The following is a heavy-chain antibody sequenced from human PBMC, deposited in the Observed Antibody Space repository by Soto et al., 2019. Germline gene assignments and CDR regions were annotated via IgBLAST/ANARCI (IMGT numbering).Heavy chain of an antibody. Sequence: QVQLVQSGAEVKKPGASVKVSCKASGYPFTTYHLHWVRQASGQGLEWMGIVYVTGTGTRSAQKFQGRLTMTRDRSTSTVYMELSSLRSEDTAVYYCARPEGYGSGSYYFDSWGQGTLVTVSS. J-gene: IGHJ4*02. V-gene: IGHV1-46*01. D-gene: IGHD3-10*01. CDR3: ARPEGYGSGSYYFDS. CDR1: GYPFTTYH. CDR2: VYVTGTGT.